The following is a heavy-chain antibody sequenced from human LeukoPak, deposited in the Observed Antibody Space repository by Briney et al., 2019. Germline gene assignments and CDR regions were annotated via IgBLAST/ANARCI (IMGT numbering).Heavy chain of an antibody. CDR2: IYYSGRT. CDR3: ASLIDIVVVVAADAFDI. CDR1: GGSISSGDYY. D-gene: IGHD2-15*01. V-gene: IGHV4-30-4*01. J-gene: IGHJ3*02. Sequence: SQTLSLTCTVSGGSISSGDYYWSWIRQPPGKGLEWIGHIYYSGRTHYNPSLKSRLTISVDTSKNQFSLKLTTVTAADTAVYYCASLIDIVVVVAADAFDIWGQGTMVTVSS.